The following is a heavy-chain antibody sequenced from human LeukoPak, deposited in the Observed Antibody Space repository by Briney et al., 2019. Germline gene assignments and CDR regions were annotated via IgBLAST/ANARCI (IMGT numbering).Heavy chain of an antibody. V-gene: IGHV3-21*01. CDR3: ARDRSRGLLDAFDI. J-gene: IGHJ3*02. D-gene: IGHD3-10*01. CDR2: ISSSSTYI. CDR1: GFTFSSYS. Sequence: GGSLRLSCAASGFTFSSYSMNWVRQAPGKGLEWVSSISSSSTYIYYADSVKGRFTISRDNAKNSLYLQMNSLRAEDTAVYYCARDRSRGLLDAFDIWGQGTMVTVSS.